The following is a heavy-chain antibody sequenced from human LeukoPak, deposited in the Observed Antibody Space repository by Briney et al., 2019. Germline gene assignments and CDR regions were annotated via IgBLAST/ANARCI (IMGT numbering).Heavy chain of an antibody. CDR3: ARGPLGGYYYDSSGYYSGDFDY. CDR1: GYTFTGYY. J-gene: IGHJ4*02. Sequence: ASVKVSCKASGYTFTGYYMHWVRQAPGQGLEWMGWINPNSGGTNYAQKFQGRVTMTRDTSISTAYMELSRLGSDDTAVYYCARGPLGGYYYDSSGYYSGDFDYWGQGTLVTVSS. CDR2: INPNSGGT. D-gene: IGHD3-22*01. V-gene: IGHV1-2*02.